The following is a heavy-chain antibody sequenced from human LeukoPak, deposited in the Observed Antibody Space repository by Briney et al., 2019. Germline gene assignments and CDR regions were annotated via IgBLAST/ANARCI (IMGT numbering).Heavy chain of an antibody. Sequence: PSETLSLTCAVYSGSFSGFYWSWIRQPPGKGLEWIGEINHSGSTNYNPSLKSRVTISVDTSKNQFSLKLSSVTAADTGVYYCARDLYGDYGGSGLDYWGQGTLVTVS. CDR1: SGSFSGFY. V-gene: IGHV4-34*01. D-gene: IGHD4-17*01. J-gene: IGHJ4*02. CDR2: INHSGST. CDR3: ARDLYGDYGGSGLDY.